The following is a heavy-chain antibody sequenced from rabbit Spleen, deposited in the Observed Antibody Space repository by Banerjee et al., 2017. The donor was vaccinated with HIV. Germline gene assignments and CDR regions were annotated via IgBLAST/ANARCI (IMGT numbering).Heavy chain of an antibody. Sequence: ESGGDLVKPGASLTLTCKASGLDFSGDSYDSYMCWVRQAPGKGLEWIACIDTGDGDTDYANWAKGRFTISKTSSTIVTLQMTSLTAADTATYFCARNYVNVFDPWGPGTLVTVS. CDR3: ARNYVNVFDP. D-gene: IGHD1-1*01. V-gene: IGHV1S40*01. CDR1: GLDFSGDSY. J-gene: IGHJ2*01. CDR2: IDTGDGDT.